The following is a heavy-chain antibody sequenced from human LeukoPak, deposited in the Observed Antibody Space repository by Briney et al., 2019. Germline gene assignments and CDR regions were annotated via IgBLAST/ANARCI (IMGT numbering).Heavy chain of an antibody. CDR3: ARLPLNYPRASPLGY. CDR2: IYPGDSDT. D-gene: IGHD1-7*01. J-gene: IGHJ4*02. V-gene: IGHV5-51*01. CDR1: GYSFTNYW. Sequence: GESLKISCKGSGYSFTNYWIGWVRQMPGKGLEWMGIIYPGDSDTRYSPSSQGQVTISADKSISTAYLQWSSLKASDTAMYYCARLPLNYPRASPLGYWGQGTLVTVSS.